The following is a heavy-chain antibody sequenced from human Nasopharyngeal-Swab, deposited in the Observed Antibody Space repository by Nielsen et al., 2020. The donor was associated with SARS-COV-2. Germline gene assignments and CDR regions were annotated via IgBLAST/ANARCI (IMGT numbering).Heavy chain of an antibody. CDR3: TRGTYDMDV. J-gene: IGHJ6*02. CDR2: INPRGGST. Sequence: ASVKVSCKASGYTFTSYYMHWVRQAPGQGLEWMGIINPRGGSTSYAQKFQGRVTMTRDTSTSTLYMNLSSLTSDGTAVYYCTRGTYDMDVWGQGTTVTVS. V-gene: IGHV1-46*01. CDR1: GYTFTSYY.